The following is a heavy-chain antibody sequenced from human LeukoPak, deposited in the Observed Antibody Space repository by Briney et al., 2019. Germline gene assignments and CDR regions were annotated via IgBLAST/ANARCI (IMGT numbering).Heavy chain of an antibody. CDR1: GYTFTGYY. Sequence: GASVKVSCKASGYTFTGYYMHWVRQAPGQGLEWMGWNNPNSGGTNYAQKFQGRVTMTRDTSISTAYMELSRLRSDDTAVYYCARGRYYYDSSGYYNYWGQGTLVTVSS. CDR2: NNPNSGGT. V-gene: IGHV1-2*02. CDR3: ARGRYYYDSSGYYNY. D-gene: IGHD3-22*01. J-gene: IGHJ4*02.